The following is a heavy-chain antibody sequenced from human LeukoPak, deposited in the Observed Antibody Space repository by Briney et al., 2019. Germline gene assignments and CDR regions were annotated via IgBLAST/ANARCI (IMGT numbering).Heavy chain of an antibody. CDR2: MNPNSGNT. V-gene: IGHV1-8*01. Sequence: ASVKVSCKASGYTFTSYDINWVRQATGQGLEWMGWMNPNSGNTGYAQKFQGRVTITRDTSASTAYMELSSLRSEDMAVYYCARARITMVRGVFGILDYWGQGTLVTVSS. D-gene: IGHD3-10*01. J-gene: IGHJ4*02. CDR3: ARARITMVRGVFGILDY. CDR1: GYTFTSYD.